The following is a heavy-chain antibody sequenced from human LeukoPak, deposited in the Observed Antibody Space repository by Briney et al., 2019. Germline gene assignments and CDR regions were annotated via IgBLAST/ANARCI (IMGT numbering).Heavy chain of an antibody. CDR3: AKDKRVAIVVVPAAIGAFDI. D-gene: IGHD2-2*03. Sequence: GGSLRLSCAASGFTFSSYAMSWVRQAPGKGLEWVSAISGSGGSTYYADSVKGRFTISRDNCKNTLYLQMNSLRAEDTAVYYCAKDKRVAIVVVPAAIGAFDIWGQGTMVTVSS. J-gene: IGHJ3*02. CDR1: GFTFSSYA. CDR2: ISGSGGST. V-gene: IGHV3-23*01.